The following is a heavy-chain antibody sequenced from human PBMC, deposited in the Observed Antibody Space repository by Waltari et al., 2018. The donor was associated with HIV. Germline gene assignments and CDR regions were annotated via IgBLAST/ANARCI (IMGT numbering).Heavy chain of an antibody. Sequence: QVQLQQWGAGLLKPSETLSPTCAVYGGSFSGYYWRWIRQPPAKGREWIGEINHSGSTNYNPSLKSRVTISVDTSKNQFSLKLSSVTAADTAVYYCARGQWDIVVVPAAQSYYYGMDVWGQGTTVTVSS. CDR2: INHSGST. D-gene: IGHD2-2*01. CDR3: ARGQWDIVVVPAAQSYYYGMDV. J-gene: IGHJ6*02. V-gene: IGHV4-34*01. CDR1: GGSFSGYY.